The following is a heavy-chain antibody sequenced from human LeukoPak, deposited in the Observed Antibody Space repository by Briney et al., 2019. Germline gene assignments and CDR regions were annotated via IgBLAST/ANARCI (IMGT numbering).Heavy chain of an antibody. CDR1: GYSISSGYY. CDR3: ASTSRRYCSGGSCYPHYYYYYMDV. J-gene: IGHJ6*03. CDR2: IYHSGST. V-gene: IGHV4-38-2*02. Sequence: SETLSLTCTVSGYSISSGYYWGWIRQPPGKGLEWIGSIYHSGSTYYNPSLKSRVTISVDTSKNQFSLKLSSVTAADTAVYYCASTSRRYCSGGSCYPHYYYYYMDVWGKGTTVTVSS. D-gene: IGHD2-15*01.